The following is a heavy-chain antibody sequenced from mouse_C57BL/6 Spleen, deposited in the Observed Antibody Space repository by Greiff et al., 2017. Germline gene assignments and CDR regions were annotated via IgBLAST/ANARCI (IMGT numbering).Heavy chain of an antibody. V-gene: IGHV5-9*01. CDR1: GFTFSSYT. D-gene: IGHD4-1*01. CDR2: ISGGGGNT. Sequence: EVQVVESGGGLVKPGGSLKLSCAASGFTFSSYTMSWVRQTPEKRLEWVATISGGGGNTYYPDSVKGRFTISRDNAKNTLYLQMSSLRSEDTALYYCARRTGTWDYWGQGTTLTVSS. CDR3: ARRTGTWDY. J-gene: IGHJ2*01.